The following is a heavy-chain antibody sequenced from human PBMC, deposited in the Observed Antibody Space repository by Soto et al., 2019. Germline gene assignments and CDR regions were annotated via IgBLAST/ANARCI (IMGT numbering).Heavy chain of an antibody. Sequence: QLQLVESGGGVVQPGRSLRLSCAASGFTFSSYGMHWVRQAPGKGLEWVAVIWYDGSNKYYADSVKGRFTISRDNSTNTLYLQMNSLRAEDTAVYYCARALAVAGTRAVADYWGKGTLVTVSS. CDR2: IWYDGSNK. CDR1: GFTFSSYG. V-gene: IGHV3-33*01. D-gene: IGHD6-19*01. CDR3: ARALAVAGTRAVADY. J-gene: IGHJ4*02.